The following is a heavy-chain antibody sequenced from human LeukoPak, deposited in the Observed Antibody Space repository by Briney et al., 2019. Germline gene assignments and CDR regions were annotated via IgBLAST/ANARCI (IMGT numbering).Heavy chain of an antibody. V-gene: IGHV1-46*01. CDR3: VRVVTPSAYDI. CDR1: GYTFTSYY. D-gene: IGHD2-21*02. Sequence: ASEKVSCKASGYTFTSYYIHWVRQAPGQGLEWMGIINPSGGSTTYAQIHQGRVTMTRDTSTSTVYMELSSLRSEDTAVYYCVRVVTPSAYDIWGQGTVVTVSS. CDR2: INPSGGST. J-gene: IGHJ3*02.